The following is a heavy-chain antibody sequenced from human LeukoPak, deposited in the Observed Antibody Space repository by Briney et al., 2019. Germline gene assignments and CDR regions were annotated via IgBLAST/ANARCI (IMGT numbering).Heavy chain of an antibody. CDR3: ARGIAAAGSDY. CDR1: GGSFSGYY. D-gene: IGHD6-13*01. V-gene: IGHV4-34*01. Sequence: PSETLSLTCAVYGGSFSGYYWSWIRQPPGKGLEWIGEINHSGSTNYNPSLKSRVTISVDTSKNQISLKLSSVTAADTAVYYCARGIAAAGSDYWGQGTLVTVSS. J-gene: IGHJ4*02. CDR2: INHSGST.